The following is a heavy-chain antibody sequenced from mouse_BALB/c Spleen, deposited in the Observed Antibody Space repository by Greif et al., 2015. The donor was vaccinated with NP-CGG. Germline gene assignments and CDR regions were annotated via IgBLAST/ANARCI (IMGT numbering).Heavy chain of an antibody. J-gene: IGHJ4*01. D-gene: IGHD2-1*01. CDR1: GYTFTSYT. CDR3: ARRGVYYGNYKGYAMDY. CDR2: INPSSGYT. Sequence: VHLVESGAELARPGASVKMSCKASGYTFTSYTMHWVKQRPGQGLEWIGYINPSSGYTNYNQKFKDKATLTADKSSSTAYMQLSSLTSEDSAVYYCARRGVYYGNYKGYAMDYWGQGTSVTASS. V-gene: IGHV1-4*01.